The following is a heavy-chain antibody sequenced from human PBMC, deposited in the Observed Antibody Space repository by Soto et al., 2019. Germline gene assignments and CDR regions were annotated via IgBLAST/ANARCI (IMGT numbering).Heavy chain of an antibody. CDR2: IYHGGST. J-gene: IGHJ6*02. V-gene: IGHV4-4*02. Sequence: SETLSLTCAVSGGSISSANWWTWVRQPPGKGLEWIGEIYHGGSTSYNPSLKSRVTLSLDKFKNHFSLNLTSVTAADTAVYYCARLSFSYGVDVWGQGTTVTVTS. CDR3: ARLSFSYGVDV. CDR1: GGSISSANW.